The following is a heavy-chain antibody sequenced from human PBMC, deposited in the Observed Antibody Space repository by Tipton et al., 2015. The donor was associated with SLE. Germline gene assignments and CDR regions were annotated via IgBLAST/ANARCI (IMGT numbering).Heavy chain of an antibody. V-gene: IGHV3-30*18. J-gene: IGHJ4*02. D-gene: IGHD3-10*01. CDR1: GFTFDDYG. Sequence: SLRLSCAASGFTFDDYGMHWVRQAPGKGLEWVAVIPYDGSNKYYADSVKGRFTISRDNSKNTLYLQMNSLRAEDTAVYYCAKDRTRYYYGSGSPFDYWGQGTLGTVSS. CDR3: AKDRTRYYYGSGSPFDY. CDR2: IPYDGSNK.